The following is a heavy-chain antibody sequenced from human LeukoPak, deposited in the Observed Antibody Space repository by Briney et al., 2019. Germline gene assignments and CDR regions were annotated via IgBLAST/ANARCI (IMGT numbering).Heavy chain of an antibody. D-gene: IGHD3-22*01. CDR1: GYSFTSYW. V-gene: IGHV5-51*01. J-gene: IGHJ5*02. CDR2: IYPGDSDT. Sequence: GESLKISCKGSGYSFTSYWIGWVRQMPGKGLEWMGIIYPGDSDTRYSPSFQGQVTTSADKSISTAYLQWSSLKASDTAMYYCARHLSDYYDSSGYINWFDPWGQGTLVTVSS. CDR3: ARHLSDYYDSSGYINWFDP.